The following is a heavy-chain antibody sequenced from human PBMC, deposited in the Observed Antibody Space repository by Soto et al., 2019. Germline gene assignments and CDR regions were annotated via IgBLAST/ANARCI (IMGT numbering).Heavy chain of an antibody. Sequence: SVKVSCKASGGTFNNNGVTWVRQAPGQGLEWMGGLIPIFGTPSYAQRFQGRVTIIADESTSTAYMELSSLTSEDTAVYYCAIDRMHFDRTGSSGRRLFDPWGQGTLVAVSS. D-gene: IGHD3-22*01. J-gene: IGHJ5*02. CDR2: LIPIFGTP. CDR1: GGTFNNNG. CDR3: AIDRMHFDRTGSSGRRLFDP. V-gene: IGHV1-69*13.